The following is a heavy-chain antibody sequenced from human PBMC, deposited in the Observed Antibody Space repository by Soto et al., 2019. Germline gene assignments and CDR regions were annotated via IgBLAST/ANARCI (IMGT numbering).Heavy chain of an antibody. V-gene: IGHV4-34*01. J-gene: IGHJ4*02. CDR1: GGSFSGYY. CDR2: INHSGST. D-gene: IGHD3-10*01. CDR3: VCYYGSGSYYRDY. Sequence: SETLSLTCAVYGGSFSGYYWSWIRQQPGKGLEWIGEINHSGSTNYNPSLKSRVTISVDTSKNQFSLKLSSVTAADTAVYYCVCYYGSGSYYRDYWGQGTLVTVS.